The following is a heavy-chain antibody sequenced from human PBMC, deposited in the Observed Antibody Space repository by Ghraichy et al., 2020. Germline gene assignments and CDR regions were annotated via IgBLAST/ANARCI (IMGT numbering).Heavy chain of an antibody. CDR3: ARVGVRGVIEGPWFDP. Sequence: SETLSLTCTVSGGSISSSSYYWGWIRQPPGKGLEWIGSIYYSGSTYYNPSLKSRVTISVDTSKNQFSLKLSSVTAADTAVYYCARVGVRGVIEGPWFDPWGQGTLVTVSS. J-gene: IGHJ5*02. CDR2: IYYSGST. D-gene: IGHD3-10*01. CDR1: GGSISSSSYY. V-gene: IGHV4-39*07.